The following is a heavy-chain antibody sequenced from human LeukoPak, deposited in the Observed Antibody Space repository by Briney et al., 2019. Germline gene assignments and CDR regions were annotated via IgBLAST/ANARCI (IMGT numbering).Heavy chain of an antibody. CDR3: AKVLPGGCSGGSCYSGYFDY. V-gene: IGHV3-30*02. CDR2: IQYDGSNK. Sequence: GGSLRLSCAASGFTFRTYGMHWVRQAPGKRLEWVAYIQYDGSNKYYEDSVKGRFTISRDNSKNTLYLQMYSLRGEDTAVYYCAKVLPGGCSGGSCYSGYFDYWGQGTLVTVSS. CDR1: GFTFRTYG. D-gene: IGHD2-15*01. J-gene: IGHJ4*02.